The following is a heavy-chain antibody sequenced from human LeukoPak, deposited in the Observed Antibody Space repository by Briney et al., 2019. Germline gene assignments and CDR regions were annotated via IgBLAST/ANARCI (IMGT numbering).Heavy chain of an antibody. CDR3: ARGPSTYYDFWSGHQY. J-gene: IGHJ4*02. D-gene: IGHD3-3*01. Sequence: PSETLSLTCAVYGGSFGGYYWSWIRQPPGKGLEWIGEINHSGSTNYNPSLKSRVTISVDTSKNQFSLKLSSVTAADTAVYYCARGPSTYYDFWSGHQYWGQGTLVTVSS. V-gene: IGHV4-34*01. CDR1: GGSFGGYY. CDR2: INHSGST.